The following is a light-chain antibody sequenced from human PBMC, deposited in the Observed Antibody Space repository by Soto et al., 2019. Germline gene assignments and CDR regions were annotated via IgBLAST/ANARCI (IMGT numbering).Light chain of an antibody. CDR3: QQTRSGIT. Sequence: DIQLTQSPPSLSAAVGDGVTITCRASQTIDSYLNWFQQKSGMPPKLLIYAASKLQSGLPSRFRGSGSGTDFTPTIDTLQPDDFASYYCQQTRSGITFGQGHDWRL. CDR2: AAS. CDR1: QTIDSY. V-gene: IGKV1-39*01. J-gene: IGKJ5*01.